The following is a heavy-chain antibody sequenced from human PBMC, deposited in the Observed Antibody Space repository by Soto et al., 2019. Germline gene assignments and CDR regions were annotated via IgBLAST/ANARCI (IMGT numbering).Heavy chain of an antibody. CDR3: AKASYCGGDCYLVET. Sequence: EVQLLESGGGLVQPGGSLRLSCAASGFSFSSYAMTWVRQAPGKGLEWVSAISGSGVSAYYAESVKGRFTISRDNSKNMLYLQMNSLRAEDTALYFCAKASYCGGDCYLVETWSQGILVTVSS. D-gene: IGHD2-21*02. CDR2: ISGSGVSA. J-gene: IGHJ4*02. CDR1: GFSFSSYA. V-gene: IGHV3-23*01.